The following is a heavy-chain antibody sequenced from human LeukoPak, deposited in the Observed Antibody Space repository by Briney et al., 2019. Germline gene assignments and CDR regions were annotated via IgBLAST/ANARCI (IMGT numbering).Heavy chain of an antibody. CDR1: GFTFSSYG. CDR3: ARDSRYDSSPHHDY. D-gene: IGHD3-22*01. V-gene: IGHV3-33*01. CDR2: IWYDGSNK. Sequence: PGRSLRLSCAASGFTFSSYGMHWVRQAPGKGLEWVAVIWYDGSNKYYADSVKGRFTISRDNSKNTLYLQMNSLRAEDTAVYYCARDSRYDSSPHHDYWGQGTLVTVSS. J-gene: IGHJ4*02.